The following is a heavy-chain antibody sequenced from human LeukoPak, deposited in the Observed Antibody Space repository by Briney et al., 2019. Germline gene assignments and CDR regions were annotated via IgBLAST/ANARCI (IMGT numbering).Heavy chain of an antibody. CDR3: RVAAADLSIYFDY. CDR1: GGSFSGYY. V-gene: IGHV4-34*03. D-gene: IGHD6-13*01. CDR2: INHSGST. Sequence: QPSETLSLTCAVYGGSFSGYYWSWIRQPPGKGLEWIGEINHSGSTNYNPSLKSRVTISVDTSKNQFSLKLSSVTAADTAVYYCRVAAADLSIYFDYWGQGTLVTVSS. J-gene: IGHJ4*02.